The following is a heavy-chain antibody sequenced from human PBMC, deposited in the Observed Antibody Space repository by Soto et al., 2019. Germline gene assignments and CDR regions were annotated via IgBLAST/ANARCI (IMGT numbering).Heavy chain of an antibody. CDR1: GYTFTHYY. CDR3: GRRGPKQTWFDP. J-gene: IGHJ5*02. V-gene: IGHV1-2*02. Sequence: GASVKVSCKASGYTFTHYYMHLVRQAPGQGLEGMGWINIYIGGTNYAHKLHGKVTMTRATSISTAYVELTGLTSDDTAVYYCGRRGPKQTWFDPWGQGTLVTVSS. CDR2: INIYIGGT. D-gene: IGHD3-10*01.